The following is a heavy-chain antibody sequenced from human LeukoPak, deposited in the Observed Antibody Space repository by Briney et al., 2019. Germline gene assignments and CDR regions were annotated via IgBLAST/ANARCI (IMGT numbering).Heavy chain of an antibody. J-gene: IGHJ4*02. CDR3: ARQTGVGLFILP. CDR1: GGSISSSSYY. D-gene: IGHD3-3*01. Sequence: SETLSPTCTVSGGSISSSSYYWGWIRQPPGKGLEWIGSIYYSGSTYYNPSLKSRVTISVDTSKNQFSLKLTSVTAADTAVYYCARQTGVGLFILPGGQGTLVTVSS. V-gene: IGHV4-39*01. CDR2: IYYSGST.